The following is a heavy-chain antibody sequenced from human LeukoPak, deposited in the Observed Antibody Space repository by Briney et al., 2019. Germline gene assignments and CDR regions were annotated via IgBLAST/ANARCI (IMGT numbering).Heavy chain of an antibody. J-gene: IGHJ5*02. D-gene: IGHD3-10*01. Sequence: PGGSLRLSCAASGFTFSSYEMTWVRQAPGKGLEWVSYISSSGSSIYYADSVKGRFTISRDNAKNSLYLQMNSLRAEDTAVYYCAPYGSGVFSWGQGTLVTVSS. V-gene: IGHV3-48*03. CDR3: APYGSGVFS. CDR1: GFTFSSYE. CDR2: ISSSGSSI.